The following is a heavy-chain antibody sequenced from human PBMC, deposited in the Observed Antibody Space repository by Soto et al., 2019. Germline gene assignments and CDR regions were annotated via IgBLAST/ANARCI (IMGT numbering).Heavy chain of an antibody. J-gene: IGHJ6*03. V-gene: IGHV1-18*01. CDR3: ARGSRYDFWSGYWKQTDYYYYLDV. Sequence: ASVKVSCKASGYTFTSYGISWVRQAPGQGLEWMGWISAYNGNTNYAQKLQGRVTMTTNTSISTAYMELSSLRSEDTAVYYCARGSRYDFWSGYWKQTDYYYYLDVWGKGTTVT. CDR2: ISAYNGNT. D-gene: IGHD3-3*01. CDR1: GYTFTSYG.